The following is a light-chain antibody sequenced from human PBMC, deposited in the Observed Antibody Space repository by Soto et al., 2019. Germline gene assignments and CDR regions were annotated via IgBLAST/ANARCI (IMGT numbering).Light chain of an antibody. CDR1: QSISSY. V-gene: IGKV1-39*01. CDR3: QQSYSTPYT. Sequence: DLQMTQSPSSLSASVGDRVTITCRASQSISSYLNWYQQKPGKAPKLLIYAASSLQSGVQSRFSGSGSGTDFTLTISSLQPEDVATYYCQQSYSTPYTFGQGTKLEIK. CDR2: AAS. J-gene: IGKJ2*01.